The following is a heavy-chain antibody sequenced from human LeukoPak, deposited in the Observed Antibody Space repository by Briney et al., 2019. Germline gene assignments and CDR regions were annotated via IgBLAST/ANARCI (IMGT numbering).Heavy chain of an antibody. J-gene: IGHJ4*02. CDR2: INKKGGT. CDR1: SDSISSGDYY. V-gene: IGHV4-30-4*01. Sequence: SQTLSLTCTVSSDSISSGDYYWSWIRQPAGKGLEFIGYINKKGGTFYNPPLKSRVSISIDTSKHPFSLTLTSATAADTAVYFCAREHKSYGDYPYYFDSWGQGTLVTVSS. D-gene: IGHD4-17*01. CDR3: AREHKSYGDYPYYFDS.